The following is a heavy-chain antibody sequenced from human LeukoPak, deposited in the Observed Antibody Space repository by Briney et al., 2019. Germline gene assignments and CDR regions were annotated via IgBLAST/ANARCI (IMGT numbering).Heavy chain of an antibody. CDR2: ISSSGGST. J-gene: IGHJ4*02. CDR1: GFTFSTYA. CDR3: AKSRVRYDY. Sequence: GGSLRLSCAASGFTFSTYAMSWVRQAPGKGLEWVSGISSSGGSTSYADSVKGRFTVSRDNSKNTLYLQMNSLRAEDTAVYYCAKSRVRYDYWGQGTLVTVSS. D-gene: IGHD1-26*01. V-gene: IGHV3-23*01.